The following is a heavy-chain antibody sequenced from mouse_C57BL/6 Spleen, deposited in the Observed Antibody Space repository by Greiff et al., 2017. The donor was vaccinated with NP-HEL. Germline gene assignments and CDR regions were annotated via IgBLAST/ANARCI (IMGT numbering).Heavy chain of an antibody. J-gene: IGHJ4*01. CDR2: IYPGSGST. CDR1: GYTFTSYW. Sequence: VQLQQPGAELVKPGASVKMSCKASGYTFTSYWITWVKQRPGQGLEWIGDIYPGSGSTNYNEKFRSKATLTVDTSSSTAYMQLSSLTSEDSAVYYCARHGYPYYAMDYWGQGTSVTVSS. CDR3: ARHGYPYYAMDY. D-gene: IGHD2-2*01. V-gene: IGHV1-55*01.